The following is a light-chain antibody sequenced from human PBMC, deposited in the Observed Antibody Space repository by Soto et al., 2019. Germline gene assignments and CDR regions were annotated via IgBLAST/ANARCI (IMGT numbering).Light chain of an antibody. Sequence: DIQMTQSPSTLSASVGDRVTITCRASQSISSWLAWYQQKPGKAPKLLFYKASSLESGVPSRFSGSGTATEFTLTISSLQPDDFATYYCQQYKSYSSWTFGQGTKGEIK. CDR2: KAS. J-gene: IGKJ1*01. CDR1: QSISSW. V-gene: IGKV1-5*03. CDR3: QQYKSYSSWT.